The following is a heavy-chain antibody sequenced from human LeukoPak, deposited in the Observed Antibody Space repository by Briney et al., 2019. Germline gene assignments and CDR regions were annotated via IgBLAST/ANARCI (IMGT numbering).Heavy chain of an antibody. CDR3: ARRNSGYDF. CDR1: GGSMSSYY. CDR2: IYYSGST. J-gene: IGHJ4*02. Sequence: PSETLSLTCTVPGGSMSSYYWSWIRQPPGKGLEWIGYIYYSGSTNYNPFLKSRVTISVDTSKNQFSLKLSSVTAADTAVYYCARRNSGYDFWGQGTLVTVSS. D-gene: IGHD5-12*01. V-gene: IGHV4-59*01.